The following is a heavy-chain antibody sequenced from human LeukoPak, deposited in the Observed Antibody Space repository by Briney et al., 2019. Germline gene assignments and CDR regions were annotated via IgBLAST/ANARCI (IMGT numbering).Heavy chain of an antibody. Sequence: GGSLRLSCVASGFPFSTYSMTWVRQAPGRGLEWVVSINHNGNVNYYVDSVKGRFTISRDNAKNSLYLQMSNLRAEDTAVYFCARGGGLDVWGQGATVTVSS. CDR2: INHNGNVN. CDR3: ARGGGLDV. D-gene: IGHD3-16*01. J-gene: IGHJ6*02. CDR1: GFPFSTYS. V-gene: IGHV3-7*03.